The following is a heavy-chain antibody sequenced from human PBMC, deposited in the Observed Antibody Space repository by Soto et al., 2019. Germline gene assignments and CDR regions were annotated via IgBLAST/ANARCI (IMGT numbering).Heavy chain of an antibody. Sequence: QVQLVESGGGVVQPGRSLRLSCAASGFTFSSYGMHWVRQAPGKGLEWVAVIWYDGSNKYYADSVKGRFTISRDNSKNALYLQMNGLRAEDTAVYYCARDLRRGGDYYGMDVWGQGTTVTVSS. CDR1: GFTFSSYG. D-gene: IGHD4-17*01. V-gene: IGHV3-33*01. J-gene: IGHJ6*02. CDR3: ARDLRRGGDYYGMDV. CDR2: IWYDGSNK.